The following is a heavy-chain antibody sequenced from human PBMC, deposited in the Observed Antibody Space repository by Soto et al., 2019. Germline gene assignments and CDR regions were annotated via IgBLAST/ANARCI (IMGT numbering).Heavy chain of an antibody. J-gene: IGHJ5*02. CDR3: GRHSLALRKLNWVDP. V-gene: IGHV4-39*01. CDR2: FYYTCGT. D-gene: IGHD3-3*02. Sequence: PSETLSLTCTVSGGSISSSRSYWGWVRHPPGKGLEWVVSFYYTCGTYSTYYNPTFKSRVTISVDTSKSQFFLNLRSVTAADSALYFCGRHSLALRKLNWVDPWGQGIMVT. CDR1: GGSISSSRSY.